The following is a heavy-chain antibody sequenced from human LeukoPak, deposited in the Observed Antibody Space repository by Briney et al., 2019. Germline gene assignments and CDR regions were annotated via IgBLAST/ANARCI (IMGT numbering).Heavy chain of an antibody. J-gene: IGHJ5*02. D-gene: IGHD3-16*01. CDR3: AGGSAYNWFDP. V-gene: IGHV3-23*01. CDR2: ISGSGGST. CDR1: GFTFRDYA. Sequence: PGGSLRLSCAASGFTFRDYAMSWVRQAPGKGLEWVSAISGSGGSTYYADSVKGRFTISRDNSKNTLYPQMNSLRAEDTAVYYCAGGSAYNWFDPWGQGTLVTVSS.